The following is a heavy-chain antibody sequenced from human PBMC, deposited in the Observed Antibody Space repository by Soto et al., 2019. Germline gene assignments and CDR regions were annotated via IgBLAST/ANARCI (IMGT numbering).Heavy chain of an antibody. CDR3: ARVDDSGYYLGPFDY. Sequence: EVQVVESGGGLVQPGGSLRLSCVASGFTFRRYWMHWVRQAPGKGLVWVSRIDSDGTTTQYEDSVRGSFTISRDNAKNTLFLKMNSLRAEDTTVYYCARVDDSGYYLGPFDYWGQGTLVTVSS. CDR1: GFTFRRYW. J-gene: IGHJ4*02. CDR2: IDSDGTTT. D-gene: IGHD3-22*01. V-gene: IGHV3-74*03.